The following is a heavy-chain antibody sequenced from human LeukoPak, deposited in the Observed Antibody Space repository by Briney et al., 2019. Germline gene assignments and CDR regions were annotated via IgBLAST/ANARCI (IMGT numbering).Heavy chain of an antibody. CDR1: GFTFSSYA. Sequence: SGGSLRLSCAASGFTFSSYAMHWVRQAPGKGLEWVAVISYDGSNKYYADSVKGRFTISRDNSKNTLYLQMNSLRAEDTAVYYCAKDRARVGATREPHYFDYWGQGTLVTVSS. J-gene: IGHJ4*02. D-gene: IGHD1-26*01. CDR2: ISYDGSNK. CDR3: AKDRARVGATREPHYFDY. V-gene: IGHV3-30-3*01.